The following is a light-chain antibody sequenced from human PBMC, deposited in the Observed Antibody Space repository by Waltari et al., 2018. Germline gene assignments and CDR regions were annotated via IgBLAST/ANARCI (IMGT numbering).Light chain of an antibody. CDR2: DAS. Sequence: EIVLTQSPATLSLSPGERATLSCRASQSVSSYLAWYQQKPGQAPRLLIYDASNRATGIPARFSGSGSGTDFTLTISSLEPEDFGVYYCQLYGTSRYTFGQGTKLEIK. V-gene: IGKV3-11*01. CDR3: QLYGTSRYT. CDR1: QSVSSY. J-gene: IGKJ2*01.